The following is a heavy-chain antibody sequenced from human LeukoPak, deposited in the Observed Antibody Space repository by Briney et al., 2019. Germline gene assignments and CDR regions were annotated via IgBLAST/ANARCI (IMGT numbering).Heavy chain of an antibody. J-gene: IGHJ5*02. CDR3: AREGEDTAMVTELYNWFDP. Sequence: ASVKVSCTASGYTFTGYYMHWVRQAPGQGLEWMGWINPNSGGTNYAQKFQGRVTMTRDTSISTAYMELSRLRSDDTAVYYCAREGEDTAMVTELYNWFDPWGQGTLVTVSS. D-gene: IGHD5-18*01. CDR2: INPNSGGT. V-gene: IGHV1-2*02. CDR1: GYTFTGYY.